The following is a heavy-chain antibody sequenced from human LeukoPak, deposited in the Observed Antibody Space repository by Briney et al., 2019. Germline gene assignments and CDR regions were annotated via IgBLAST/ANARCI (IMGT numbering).Heavy chain of an antibody. D-gene: IGHD6-25*01. CDR1: GGSISSYY. CDR2: IYYSGST. V-gene: IGHV4-59*01. CDR3: PSHEVQAKAAFDY. J-gene: IGHJ4*02. Sequence: SETLSLTCTVSGGSISSYYWSWIRQPPGKGLEWIGYIYYSGSTNYNPSLKSRVTISVDTSKNQFSLKVSSVTAADTAVYYCPSHEVQAKAAFDYGGQGILVTVSS.